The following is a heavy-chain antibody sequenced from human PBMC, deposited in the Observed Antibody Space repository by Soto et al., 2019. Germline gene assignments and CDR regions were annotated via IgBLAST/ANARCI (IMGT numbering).Heavy chain of an antibody. CDR1: GFTFSSYA. V-gene: IGHV3-23*01. J-gene: IGHJ5*02. CDR2: ISGSGGST. Sequence: QPGGSLRLSCAASGFTFSSYAMSWVRQAPGKGLEWVSGISGSGGSTYYADSVKGRFTISRDNSKNTLYLQTNSLRAEDTAVYYCARENFDGITVNWFDPWGQGTLVTVSS. D-gene: IGHD1-20*01. CDR3: ARENFDGITVNWFDP.